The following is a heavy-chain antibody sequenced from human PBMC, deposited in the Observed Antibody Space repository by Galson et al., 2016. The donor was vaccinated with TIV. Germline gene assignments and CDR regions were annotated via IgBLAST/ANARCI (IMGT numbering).Heavy chain of an antibody. D-gene: IGHD6-13*01. J-gene: IGHJ4*02. CDR1: GFTFSSYW. V-gene: IGHV3-7*01. CDR3: ARDFPPGYGSSFNDY. CDR2: IKQDGSAK. Sequence: SLRLSCAASGFTFSSYWMSWVRQAPGKGLEWVANIKQDGSAKYYVDSVKGRFTISRDNAKNSLFLQMNSLRAEERAVYYCARDFPPGYGSSFNDYWGQGTLVTVSS.